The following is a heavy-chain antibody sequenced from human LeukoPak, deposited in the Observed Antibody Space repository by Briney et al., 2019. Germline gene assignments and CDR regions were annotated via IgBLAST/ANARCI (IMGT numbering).Heavy chain of an antibody. D-gene: IGHD3-22*01. Sequence: SVKVSCKASGGTFSSYAISWVRQAPGQGLEWMGGIIPIFGTANYAQKFQGRVTITTDESTSTAYMELSSLRSEDTAVYYCAREGYYDSSSYEGTQSWGQGTLVTVSS. CDR3: AREGYYDSSSYEGTQS. J-gene: IGHJ5*02. CDR2: IIPIFGTA. V-gene: IGHV1-69*05. CDR1: GGTFSSYA.